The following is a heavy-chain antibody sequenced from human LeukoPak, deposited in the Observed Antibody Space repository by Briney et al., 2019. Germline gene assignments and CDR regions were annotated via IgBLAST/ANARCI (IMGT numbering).Heavy chain of an antibody. Sequence: SETLSLTCTVSGGSISSYYWSWIRQPPGKGLEWIGYIYYSGSTNYSPSLKSRVTISVDTSKNQFSLKLSSVTAADTAVYYCARGTRSYYDSSGTFDYWGQGTLVTVSS. CDR1: GGSISSYY. CDR2: IYYSGST. V-gene: IGHV4-59*01. J-gene: IGHJ4*02. D-gene: IGHD3-22*01. CDR3: ARGTRSYYDSSGTFDY.